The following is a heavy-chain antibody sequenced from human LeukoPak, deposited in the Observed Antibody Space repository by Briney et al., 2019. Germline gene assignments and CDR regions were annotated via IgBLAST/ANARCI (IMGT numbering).Heavy chain of an antibody. Sequence: GGSLRLSCAASGFTFSSYSMNWVRQAPGRGLEWVSYISPSGDSTVYAESVKGRFTISRDNSKNMLYLQMDSLRAEDTAIYYCVKKVYYYMDVWGKGITVTVSS. J-gene: IGHJ6*03. CDR1: GFTFSSYS. V-gene: IGHV3-23*01. CDR2: ISPSGDST. CDR3: VKKVYYYMDV.